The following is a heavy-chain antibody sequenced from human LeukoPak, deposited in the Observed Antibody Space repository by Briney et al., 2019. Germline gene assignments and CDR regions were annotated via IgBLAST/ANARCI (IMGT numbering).Heavy chain of an antibody. D-gene: IGHD3-22*01. CDR2: INPHSGDT. CDR1: VYTFTGYY. J-gene: IGHJ4*02. V-gene: IGHV1-2*02. CDR3: ARVFGEDYDSSGYYGCGY. Sequence: ASVKVSCKSSVYTFTGYYMYWVRQAPGQGLEWMACINPHSGDTKYAQKLQGRVTMTRDTSISTVYMDLSKLRPDDTAVYYCARVFGEDYDSSGYYGCGYWGQGTLVTVSS.